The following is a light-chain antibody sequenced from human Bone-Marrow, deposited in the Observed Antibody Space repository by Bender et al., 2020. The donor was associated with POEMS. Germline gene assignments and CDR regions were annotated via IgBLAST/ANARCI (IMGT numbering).Light chain of an antibody. V-gene: IGLV3-10*01. CDR1: ALPRKY. CDR2: DDT. J-gene: IGLJ3*02. Sequence: SYELLQPPSVSVSPGQTARITCSGDALPRKYGYWFQQKSGQAPVLVISDDTERPSGISEGFSGSSSGTMGTLTISGAQVEDEADFYCFSKDSSGYQWVFGGGTKLTVV. CDR3: FSKDSSGYQWV.